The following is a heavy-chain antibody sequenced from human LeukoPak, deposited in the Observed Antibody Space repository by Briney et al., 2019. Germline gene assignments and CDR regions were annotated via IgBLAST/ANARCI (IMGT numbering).Heavy chain of an antibody. Sequence: SETLSLTCTVSGGSISGKGYYWAWIRQPPGKGLEWIGSSYYGGNTYYNASLKSRTSISIDASKNQFSLRLNSMTAADTAVYYCARGAYFDYWGQGTLVTVSS. CDR2: SYYGGNT. CDR1: GGSISGKGYY. J-gene: IGHJ4*02. CDR3: ARGAYFDY. V-gene: IGHV4-39*07.